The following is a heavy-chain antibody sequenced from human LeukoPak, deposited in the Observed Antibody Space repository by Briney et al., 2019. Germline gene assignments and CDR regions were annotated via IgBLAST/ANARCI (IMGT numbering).Heavy chain of an antibody. CDR2: MHYSGSA. CDR1: GGSISSADHY. Sequence: PSETLSLTCTVSGGSISSADHYWNWIRQPPGKGLEWIGYMHYSGSAYYNPPLKRRVTISVDASKSQFSLKLSSVTAADTAVYYCARVLSGSESLYYFDYWGQGTLVTVSS. CDR3: ARVLSGSESLYYFDY. V-gene: IGHV4-30-4*01. J-gene: IGHJ4*02. D-gene: IGHD3-10*01.